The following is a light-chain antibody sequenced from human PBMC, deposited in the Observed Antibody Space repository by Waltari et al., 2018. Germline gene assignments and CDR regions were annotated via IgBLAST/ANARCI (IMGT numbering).Light chain of an antibody. Sequence: DIQMTQSPSTLSASVGDRVTITCRASQTLNRWLAWYQQKPGKAPKLLIYKASTLQSGVPSRFSGSDSGTQFALTITGQQAEDFATYYCQQYHSYPYTFGQGTKLEIK. CDR3: QQYHSYPYT. J-gene: IGKJ2*01. CDR1: QTLNRW. V-gene: IGKV1-5*03. CDR2: KAS.